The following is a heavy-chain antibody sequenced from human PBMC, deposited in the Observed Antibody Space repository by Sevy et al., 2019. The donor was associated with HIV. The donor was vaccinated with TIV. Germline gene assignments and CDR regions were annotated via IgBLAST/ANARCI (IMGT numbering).Heavy chain of an antibody. V-gene: IGHV3-15*01. CDR1: EFIFTNAW. J-gene: IGHJ4*02. D-gene: IGHD2-2*01. CDR2: IKSKTNGGTT. CDR3: TTDLEYQLERYYFNY. Sequence: GGSLRLSCAASEFIFTNAWMSWVRQAPGKGLEWVGRIKSKTNGGTTDYAAPVEGRFTISRDDSKKTLYLEMNSLKTDDTAVYYCTTDLEYQLERYYFNYWGQGTLVTVSS.